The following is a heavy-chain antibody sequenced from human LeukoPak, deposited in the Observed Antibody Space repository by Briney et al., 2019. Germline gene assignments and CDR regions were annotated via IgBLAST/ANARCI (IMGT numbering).Heavy chain of an antibody. D-gene: IGHD3-10*01. J-gene: IGHJ4*02. CDR2: IYASGNT. CDR3: ARRTWGVYYFDY. V-gene: IGHV4-4*09. Sequence: SETLSLTCTVSGGSISSYYWSWIRQPPGKGLEWIGYIYASGNTNYNPSLMSRVTVSLDTSKNQFSLKLSSVTAADTAVYYCARRTWGVYYFDYWGQGTLVTVSS. CDR1: GGSISSYY.